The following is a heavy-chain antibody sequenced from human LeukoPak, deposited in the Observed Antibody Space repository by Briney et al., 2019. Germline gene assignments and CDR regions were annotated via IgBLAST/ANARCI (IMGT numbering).Heavy chain of an antibody. J-gene: IGHJ4*02. CDR1: GGSISSYF. Sequence: SETLSLTCTVSGGSISSYFWSWIRQPPGKGLEWIGYIYYSGSTNYNPSLKSRVTISVDTSKNQFSLKLSSVTAADTAVYYCAREAGPGDYSNYPRDWGQGTLVTVSS. V-gene: IGHV4-59*01. CDR2: IYYSGST. D-gene: IGHD4-11*01. CDR3: AREAGPGDYSNYPRD.